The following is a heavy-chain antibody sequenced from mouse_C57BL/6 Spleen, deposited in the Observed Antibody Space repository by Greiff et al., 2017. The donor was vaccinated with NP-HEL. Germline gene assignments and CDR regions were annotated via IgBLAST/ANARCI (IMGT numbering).Heavy chain of an antibody. CDR3: ARELDY. Sequence: VQLQQSGAELVMPGASVKLSCKASGYTFTSYWMHWVKQRPGQGLEWIGEIDPSDSYTNYNQKFKGKSTLTVDKSSSTAYMQLSSLTSEASPVYYCARELDYWGQGTTLTVSS. J-gene: IGHJ2*01. V-gene: IGHV1-69*01. CDR2: IDPSDSYT. CDR1: GYTFTSYW.